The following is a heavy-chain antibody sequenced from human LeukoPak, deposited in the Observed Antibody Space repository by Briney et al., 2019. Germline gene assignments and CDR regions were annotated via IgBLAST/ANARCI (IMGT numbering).Heavy chain of an antibody. J-gene: IGHJ4*02. CDR3: ARGAKYYYGSGSYHFDY. CDR2: INHSGST. CDR1: GGSISGYY. V-gene: IGHV4-34*01. D-gene: IGHD3-10*01. Sequence: PSETLSLTCTVSGGSISGYYWSWIRQPPGKGLEWIGEINHSGSTNYNPSLKSRVTISVDTSKNQFSLKLSSVTAADTAVYYCARGAKYYYGSGSYHFDYWGQGTLVTVSS.